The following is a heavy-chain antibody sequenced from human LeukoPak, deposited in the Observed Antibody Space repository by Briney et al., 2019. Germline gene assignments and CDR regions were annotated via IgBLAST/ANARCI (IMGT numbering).Heavy chain of an antibody. Sequence: PSETLSLTCAVYGGSFSGYYWSWIRQPPGKGLGWIGEINHSGSTNYNPSLKSRVTISVDTSKNQFSLKLSSVTAADTAVYYCARAPRSWGFDYWGQGTLVTVSS. V-gene: IGHV4-34*01. J-gene: IGHJ4*02. CDR3: ARAPRSWGFDY. D-gene: IGHD7-27*01. CDR1: GGSFSGYY. CDR2: INHSGST.